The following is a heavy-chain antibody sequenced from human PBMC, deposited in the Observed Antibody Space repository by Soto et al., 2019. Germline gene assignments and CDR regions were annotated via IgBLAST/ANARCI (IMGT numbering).Heavy chain of an antibody. V-gene: IGHV4-34*01. Sequence: QVQLQQWGAGLLKPSETLSLTCAVYGGSFSGYYWSWIRQPPGKGLEWIGEINHSGSTNYNPSLKSRVPISVDTSKNQFSLKLSSVTAADTAVYYCARGRGLRPMTTVTTTGWFDPWGQGTLVTVSS. CDR1: GGSFSGYY. J-gene: IGHJ5*02. CDR2: INHSGST. D-gene: IGHD4-17*01. CDR3: ARGRGLRPMTTVTTTGWFDP.